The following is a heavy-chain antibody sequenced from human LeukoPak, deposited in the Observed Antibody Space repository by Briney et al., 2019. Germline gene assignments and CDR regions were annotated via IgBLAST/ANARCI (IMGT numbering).Heavy chain of an antibody. Sequence: ASVKVSCKASGYTFTGYYMHWVRQAPGQGLEWMGWINPNSGGTNYAQKFQGRVTMTRDTSTSTAYMELSRLRSDDTAVYYCARDPNYYYYMDVWGKGTTVTVSS. CDR1: GYTFTGYY. V-gene: IGHV1-2*02. CDR2: INPNSGGT. CDR3: ARDPNYYYYMDV. J-gene: IGHJ6*03.